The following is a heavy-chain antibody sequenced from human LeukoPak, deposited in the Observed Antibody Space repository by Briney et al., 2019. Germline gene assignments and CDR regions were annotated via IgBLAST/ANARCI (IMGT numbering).Heavy chain of an antibody. J-gene: IGHJ4*02. Sequence: SGPTLVNPTQTLTLTCTFSGFSLSTSGVGVGWIRQPPGKALEWLALIYWDDDKRYSPSLKSRLTITKDTSKNQVVLTMTNMDPVDTATYYRAHEYYDILTGYYKFDYWGQGTLVTVSS. CDR3: AHEYYDILTGYYKFDY. V-gene: IGHV2-5*02. CDR1: GFSLSTSGVG. D-gene: IGHD3-9*01. CDR2: IYWDDDK.